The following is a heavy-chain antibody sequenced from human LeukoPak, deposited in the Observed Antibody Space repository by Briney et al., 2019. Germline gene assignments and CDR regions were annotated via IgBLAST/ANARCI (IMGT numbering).Heavy chain of an antibody. D-gene: IGHD6-13*01. Sequence: PGGSLRLSCAASGFTFSSYSMNWFRQAPGKGLEWVSSISSSSSYIYYADSVKGRFTISRDNAKNSLYLQMNSLRAEDTAVYYCARGRNSSRWHTHFDYWGQGTLVTVSS. CDR3: ARGRNSSRWHTHFDY. CDR1: GFTFSSYS. J-gene: IGHJ4*02. CDR2: ISSSSSYI. V-gene: IGHV3-21*01.